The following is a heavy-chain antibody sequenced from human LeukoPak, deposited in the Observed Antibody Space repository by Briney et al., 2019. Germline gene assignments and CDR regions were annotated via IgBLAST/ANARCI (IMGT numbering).Heavy chain of an antibody. CDR2: IIPIFGTA. Sequence: GASVKVSCKASGGTFSSYAISWVRQAPGQGLEWMGGIIPIFGTANYAQKFQGRVTITADKSTSTAYMELSSLRSEDTAVYYCAVVVVLGEFDPWGQGTLVTVSS. CDR1: GGTFSSYA. J-gene: IGHJ5*02. CDR3: AVVVVLGEFDP. V-gene: IGHV1-69*06. D-gene: IGHD3-22*01.